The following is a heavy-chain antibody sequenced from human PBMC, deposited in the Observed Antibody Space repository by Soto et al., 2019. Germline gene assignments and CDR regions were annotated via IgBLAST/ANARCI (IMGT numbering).Heavy chain of an antibody. CDR3: ARDLRYYYDSSGYYPDY. V-gene: IGHV3-11*01. J-gene: IGHJ4*02. D-gene: IGHD3-22*01. Sequence: GGSLRLSCAASGFTFSDYYMSWIRQAPGKGLEWVSYISSSGSTIYYADSVKGRFTISRDNAKNSLYLQMNSLRAEDTAVYYCARDLRYYYDSSGYYPDYWGQGTLVTSPQ. CDR2: ISSSGSTI. CDR1: GFTFSDYY.